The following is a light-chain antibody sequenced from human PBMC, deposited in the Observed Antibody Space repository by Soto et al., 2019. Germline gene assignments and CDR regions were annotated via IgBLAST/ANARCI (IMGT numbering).Light chain of an antibody. Sequence: QPVLTQPSSVSEAPGQRVTISCSGSNVGNKAVNWYQQLPGKAPKLLLYYDDMLSSGVSDRFSGSKSGTSASLAISGLQNDDDGDYYCAIWDDNVDGWVFGGGTQLTVL. V-gene: IGLV1-36*01. CDR2: YDD. CDR3: AIWDDNVDGWV. CDR1: NVGNKA. J-gene: IGLJ3*02.